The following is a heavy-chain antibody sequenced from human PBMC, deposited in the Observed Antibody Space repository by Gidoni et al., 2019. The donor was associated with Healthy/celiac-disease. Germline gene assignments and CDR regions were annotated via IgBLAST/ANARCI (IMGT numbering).Heavy chain of an antibody. CDR2: ISYDGSNK. V-gene: IGHV3-30-3*01. CDR1: GFTFSRYA. J-gene: IGHJ3*02. Sequence: QVKLVESGGGVVQPGRSLSISCAASGFTFSRYAMHWVRQAPGKGLEWVAVISYDGSNKYYADSGKGRFTISRDNSKNTLYLQMNSLRAEDTAVYYCARSYVWSGYYYDAFDIWGQGTMVTVSS. CDR3: ARSYVWSGYYYDAFDI. D-gene: IGHD3-3*01.